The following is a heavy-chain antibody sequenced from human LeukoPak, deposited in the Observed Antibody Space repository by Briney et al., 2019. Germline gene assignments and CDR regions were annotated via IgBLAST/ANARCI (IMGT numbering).Heavy chain of an antibody. CDR2: IYTSGST. D-gene: IGHD5-12*01. Sequence: PSETLSLTCTVSGESISGFYWTWIRQPAGKGLEWIGRIYTSGSTNYNPSLKSRVTISVDTSKNQFSLKLSSVTAADTAVYYCAREVATIFDYWGQGTLVTVSS. CDR3: AREVATIFDY. J-gene: IGHJ4*02. CDR1: GESISGFY. V-gene: IGHV4-4*07.